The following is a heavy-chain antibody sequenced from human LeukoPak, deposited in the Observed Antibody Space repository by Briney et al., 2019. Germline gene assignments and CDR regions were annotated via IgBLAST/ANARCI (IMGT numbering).Heavy chain of an antibody. CDR1: GGSFSGYY. CDR2: INHSGST. V-gene: IGHV4-34*01. D-gene: IGHD2-15*01. Sequence: ASETLSLTCAVYGGSFSGYYWSWIRQPPGKGLEWIGEINHSGSTNYNPSLKSRLTISVDTSKNQFSLKLSSVTAADTAVYYCASVAGPGYYYYMDVWGQGTTVTVSS. CDR3: ASVAGPGYYYYMDV. J-gene: IGHJ6*03.